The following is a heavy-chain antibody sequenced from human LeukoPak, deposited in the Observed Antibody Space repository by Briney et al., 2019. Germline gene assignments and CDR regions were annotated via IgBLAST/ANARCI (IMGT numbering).Heavy chain of an antibody. D-gene: IGHD3-22*01. V-gene: IGHV1-69*13. CDR3: ARDPESDSSGYYYAGAFDI. Sequence: GASVKVSCKAPGGTFSSYAISWVRQAPGQGLEWMGGIIPIFGTANYAQKFQGRVTITADESTSTAYMELSSLRSEDTAVYYCARDPESDSSGYYYAGAFDIWGQGTMVTVSS. CDR2: IIPIFGTA. CDR1: GGTFSSYA. J-gene: IGHJ3*02.